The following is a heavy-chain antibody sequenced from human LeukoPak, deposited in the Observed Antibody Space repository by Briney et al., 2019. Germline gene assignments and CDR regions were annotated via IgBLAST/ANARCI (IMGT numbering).Heavy chain of an antibody. CDR1: GYTFTGYY. D-gene: IGHD1-14*01. J-gene: IGHJ6*03. CDR2: INPNSGGT. Sequence: ASVKVSCKTSGYTFTGYYMHLVRQAPGQGLEWVGWINPNSGGTHYAQKFQGTVTMTRDTSISTAYMELSSLRSDDTAVYYCARGVAGVYFYYYMDVWGKGTTVTVSS. CDR3: ARGVAGVYFYYYMDV. V-gene: IGHV1-2*02.